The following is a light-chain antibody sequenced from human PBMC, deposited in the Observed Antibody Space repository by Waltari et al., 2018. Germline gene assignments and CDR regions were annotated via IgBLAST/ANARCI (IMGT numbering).Light chain of an antibody. Sequence: IQLTQSPSSLSASVGDRVTITCRASQDIRSHLAWYQQIPGKAPKLLIYAASTLQSGVPSRFGGSGSGTEFTLTISSLQPEDFATFYCLQLYSYPLTFGGGTKVEIK. V-gene: IGKV1-9*01. CDR3: LQLYSYPLT. CDR2: AAS. CDR1: QDIRSH. J-gene: IGKJ4*01.